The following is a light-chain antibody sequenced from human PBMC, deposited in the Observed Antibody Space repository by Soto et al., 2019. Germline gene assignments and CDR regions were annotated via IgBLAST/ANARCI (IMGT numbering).Light chain of an antibody. V-gene: IGKV3-15*01. Sequence: EIVMTQSPATLSVSPGERATLSCRASQSVSSNLAWYQQKPGQAPRLLIYGASTRATGIPARFSGSGSGKEFTRTISSLQSEDFAVYYCQQYNNWPYTFGQGTKLEIK. CDR2: GAS. J-gene: IGKJ2*01. CDR1: QSVSSN. CDR3: QQYNNWPYT.